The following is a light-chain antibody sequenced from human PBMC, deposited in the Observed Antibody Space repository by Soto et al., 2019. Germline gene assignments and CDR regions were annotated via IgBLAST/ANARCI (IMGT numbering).Light chain of an antibody. Sequence: DIVMTQSPDSLAVSLGERATINCKSSQSVLSRSNNKNYLGWYQKKPGQPPKVLLYWASTRESGVPDRFSGSGSGTDFTLTISSLQAEDVAVYYCQQYYGAPITFGQGTRLEMK. CDR3: QQYYGAPIT. V-gene: IGKV4-1*01. CDR1: QSVLSRSNNKNY. CDR2: WAS. J-gene: IGKJ5*01.